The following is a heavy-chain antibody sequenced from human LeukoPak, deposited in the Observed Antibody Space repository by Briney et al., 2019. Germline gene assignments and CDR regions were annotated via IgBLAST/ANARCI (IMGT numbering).Heavy chain of an antibody. CDR1: GFTFSSYG. Sequence: GGSLRLPCAASGFTFSSYGMHWVRQATGKGLEWVAFIRYDGSNKYYADSVKGRFTISRDNSKNTLYLQMNSLRAEDTAVYYCAKDHLRYSNSPPYWYFYIWGRGTLVTVSS. J-gene: IGHJ2*01. CDR3: AKDHLRYSNSPPYWYFYI. CDR2: IRYDGSNK. D-gene: IGHD2-2*01. V-gene: IGHV3-30*02.